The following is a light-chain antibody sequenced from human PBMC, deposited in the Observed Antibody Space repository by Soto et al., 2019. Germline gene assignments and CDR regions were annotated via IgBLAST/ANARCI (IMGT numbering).Light chain of an antibody. J-gene: IGLJ2*01. Sequence: QSALTQPPSASGTPGQRVTISCSGSSSNIGINFVSWYQQLPGAAPRLLIYMNNQRPSGVPDRFSGSKSGTSASLAITGLQAEDEADYYCQSYDSSLSGVLFGGGTKLTVL. CDR1: SSNIGINF. V-gene: IGLV1-47*01. CDR3: QSYDSSLSGVL. CDR2: MNN.